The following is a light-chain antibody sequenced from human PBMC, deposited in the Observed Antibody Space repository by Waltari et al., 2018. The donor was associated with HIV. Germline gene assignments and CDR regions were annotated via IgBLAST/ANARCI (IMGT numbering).Light chain of an antibody. J-gene: IGKJ1*01. V-gene: IGKV4-1*01. Sequence: DIVMTQTPDSLIVSRGERASINCRSNQSLLYSPNNKNFLVWYQQKPGQPPKLLIYWASSRESGVPARFSGSGSGTNFTLTISSLQPEDVATYFCQQYFSTPWTFGQGTKV. CDR2: WAS. CDR3: QQYFSTPWT. CDR1: QSLLYSPNNKNF.